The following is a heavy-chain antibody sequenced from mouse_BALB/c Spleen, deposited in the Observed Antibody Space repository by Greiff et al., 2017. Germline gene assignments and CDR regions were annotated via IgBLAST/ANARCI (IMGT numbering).Heavy chain of an antibody. V-gene: IGHV5-6*02. CDR2: ISSGGSYT. CDR1: GFTFSSYG. J-gene: IGHJ2*01. Sequence: EVMLVESGGDLVKPGGSLKLSCAASGFTFSSYGMSWVRQTPDKRLEWVATISSGGSYTYYPDSVKGRFTISRDNAKNTLYLQMSSLKSEDTAMYYCARYYYGSSYQYLYYFDYWGQGTTLTVSS. CDR3: ARYYYGSSYQYLYYFDY. D-gene: IGHD1-1*01.